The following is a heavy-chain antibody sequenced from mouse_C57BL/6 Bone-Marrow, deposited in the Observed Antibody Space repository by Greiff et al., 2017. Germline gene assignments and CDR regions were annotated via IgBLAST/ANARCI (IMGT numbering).Heavy chain of an antibody. CDR1: GYTFTSYW. CDR2: IYPGSGST. CDR3: AREGIYYGYDEDY. V-gene: IGHV1-55*01. J-gene: IGHJ2*01. D-gene: IGHD2-2*01. Sequence: QVHVKQPGAELVKPGASVKMSCKASGYTFTSYWITWVKQRPGQGLEWIGDIYPGSGSTNYNEKFKSKATLTVDKSSSTAYMQSSSLTSEDSAVYYCAREGIYYGYDEDYWGQGTTLTVSS.